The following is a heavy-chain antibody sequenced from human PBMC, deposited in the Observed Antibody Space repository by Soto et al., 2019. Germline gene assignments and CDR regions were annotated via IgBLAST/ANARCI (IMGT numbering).Heavy chain of an antibody. CDR2: IYHSGST. Sequence: SETLSLTCAVSGGSISSSNWWSWVRQPPGKGLEWIGEIYHSGSTNYNPSLKSRVTISVDKSKNQFSLKLSSVTAADTAVYYCARDRKWIQLDYYYGMDVWGQGTTVTVSS. CDR3: ARDRKWIQLDYYYGMDV. V-gene: IGHV4-4*02. CDR1: GGSISSSNW. D-gene: IGHD1-1*01. J-gene: IGHJ6*02.